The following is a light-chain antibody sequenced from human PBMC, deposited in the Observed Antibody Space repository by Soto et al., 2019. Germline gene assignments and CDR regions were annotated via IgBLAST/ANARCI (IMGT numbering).Light chain of an antibody. Sequence: SVLTQPASVSGSPGQSITISCTGTSGDVGAYDFVFWYQQHPGKAPKLIIYEVSHRPSGVSSRFSGSKSGNSASLTISGLQAEDEADYYCSSYTCSNTLVFGTGTKVTVL. CDR3: SSYTCSNTLV. CDR1: SGDVGAYDF. J-gene: IGLJ1*01. CDR2: EVS. V-gene: IGLV2-14*01.